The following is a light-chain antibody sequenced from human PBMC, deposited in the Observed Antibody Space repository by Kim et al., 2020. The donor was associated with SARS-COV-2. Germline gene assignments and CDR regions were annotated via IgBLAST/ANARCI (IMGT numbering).Light chain of an antibody. CDR1: TSYVGDNRY. CDR3: SSYTPDSGWV. CDR2: NGR. Sequence: QSFTNPCTGPTSYVGDNRYISWYQQLPGKAPNLVIYNGRSRHSGVSNRCSGSKSGNTASLTISGLQAEDEADYFCSSYTPDSGWVFGGGTQLTVL. V-gene: IGLV2-14*03. J-gene: IGLJ3*02.